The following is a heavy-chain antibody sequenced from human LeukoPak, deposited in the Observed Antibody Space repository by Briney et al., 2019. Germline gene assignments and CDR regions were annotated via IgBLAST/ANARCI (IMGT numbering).Heavy chain of an antibody. Sequence: ASVTVSCKASGYTFTSYGISWVRQAPGQGLEWMGWITAYNDNTYYAQKLQGRVTMTTDTSTSTAYMELRSLRSDDTAVYYCARDLRRGSSSWYVSGGDYWGQGTLVTVSS. CDR1: GYTFTSYG. D-gene: IGHD6-13*01. V-gene: IGHV1-18*01. CDR2: ITAYNDNT. CDR3: ARDLRRGSSSWYVSGGDY. J-gene: IGHJ4*02.